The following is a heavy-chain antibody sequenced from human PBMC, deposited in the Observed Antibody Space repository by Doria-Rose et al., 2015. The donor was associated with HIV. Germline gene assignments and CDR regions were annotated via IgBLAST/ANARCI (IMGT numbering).Heavy chain of an antibody. CDR3: TTFSGSFDY. V-gene: IGHV3-15*01. J-gene: IGHJ4*02. D-gene: IGHD5-12*01. CDR2: IKSETDGGTI. Sequence: SWVRQVPGKGLEWVGHIKSETDGGTIDYAAPVKGRFIISRHDSKSTLYLQMNSLQTEDTALYFCTTFSGSFDYWGQGTLVTVSS.